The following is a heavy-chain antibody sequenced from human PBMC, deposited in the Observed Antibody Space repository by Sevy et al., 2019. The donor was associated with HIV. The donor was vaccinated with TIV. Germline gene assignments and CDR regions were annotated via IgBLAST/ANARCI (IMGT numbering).Heavy chain of an antibody. CDR3: AGYCISTSPHNWFDP. D-gene: IGHD2-2*01. V-gene: IGHV4-30-4*01. J-gene: IGHJ5*02. Sequence: SETLSLTCTVSGGSIRSGDYYWSWIRQSPGKGLEWIGYIYYSGTTYYNPSLKSRVTMSVDTSKNQFSLKLNSVTAADRAVYFCAGYCISTSPHNWFDPWGQGTLVTVSS. CDR2: IYYSGTT. CDR1: GGSIRSGDYY.